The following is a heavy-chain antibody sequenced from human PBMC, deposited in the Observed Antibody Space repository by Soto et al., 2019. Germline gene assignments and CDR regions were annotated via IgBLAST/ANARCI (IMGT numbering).Heavy chain of an antibody. CDR3: ARGAAAGVDYGMDV. V-gene: IGHV4-34*01. CDR1: GGSFSGYY. J-gene: IGHJ6*02. CDR2: INHSGST. Sequence: ETLSLTCAVYGGSFSGYYWSWIRQPPGKGLEWIGEINHSGSTNYNPSLKSRVTISVDTSKNQFSLKLSSVTAADTAVYYCARGAAAGVDYGMDVWGRGTTVTVSS. D-gene: IGHD6-13*01.